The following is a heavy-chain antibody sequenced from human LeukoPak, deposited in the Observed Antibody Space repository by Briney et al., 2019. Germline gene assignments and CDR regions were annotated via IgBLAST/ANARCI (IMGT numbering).Heavy chain of an antibody. V-gene: IGHV1-69*13. CDR2: IIPIFGTA. CDR1: GGTFSSYA. D-gene: IGHD2-2*01. J-gene: IGHJ5*02. Sequence: SVKVSCKASGGTFSSYAISWLRQAPGQGLEWMGGIIPIFGTANYAQKFQGRVTITADESTSTAYMELSSLRSEDTAVYYCAREDIVVVPAAPREIGWFDPWGQGTLVTVSS. CDR3: AREDIVVVPAAPREIGWFDP.